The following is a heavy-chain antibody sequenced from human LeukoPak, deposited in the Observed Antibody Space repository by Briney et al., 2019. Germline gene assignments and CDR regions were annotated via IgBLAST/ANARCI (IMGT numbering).Heavy chain of an antibody. CDR1: GFTFSSYA. J-gene: IGHJ4*02. CDR2: ISGSGGST. Sequence: GGSLRLSCAASGFTFSSYAMSWVRQAPGKGLEWVSAISGSGGSTYYADSVKGRFTISRDNSKNTLYLQMNSLRAEDTAVYYCAKGGLHYDSSGYYYWGQGTLVTVSP. D-gene: IGHD3-22*01. V-gene: IGHV3-23*01. CDR3: AKGGLHYDSSGYYY.